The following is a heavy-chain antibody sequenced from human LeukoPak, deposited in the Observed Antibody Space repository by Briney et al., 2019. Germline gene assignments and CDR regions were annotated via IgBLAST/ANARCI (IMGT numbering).Heavy chain of an antibody. CDR1: GFTFSSYI. CDR2: IGSSSTYI. V-gene: IGHV3-21*01. CDR3: ARGDSSGYLDY. Sequence: GGSLRLSCAASGFTFSSYIMNWVRQAPGKGLEWVSSIGSSSTYIYYADSVKGRFTISRDNAKNSLSLQMNSLRAEDTAAYYCARGDSSGYLDYWGQGTLVTVSS. D-gene: IGHD3-22*01. J-gene: IGHJ4*02.